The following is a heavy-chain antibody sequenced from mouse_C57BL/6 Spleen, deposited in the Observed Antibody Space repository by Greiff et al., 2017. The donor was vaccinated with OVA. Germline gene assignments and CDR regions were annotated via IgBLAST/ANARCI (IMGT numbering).Heavy chain of an antibody. CDR2: IDPSDSYT. CDR3: AGGDYRGWFAY. Sequence: QVQLQQPGAELVMPGASVKLSCKASGYTFTSYWMHWVKQRPGQGLEWIGEIDPSDSYTNYNQKFKGKSTLTVDKSSSTAYMQLSSLTSEDSAVYYCAGGDYRGWFAYWGQGTLVTVSA. D-gene: IGHD2-4*01. V-gene: IGHV1-69*01. CDR1: GYTFTSYW. J-gene: IGHJ3*01.